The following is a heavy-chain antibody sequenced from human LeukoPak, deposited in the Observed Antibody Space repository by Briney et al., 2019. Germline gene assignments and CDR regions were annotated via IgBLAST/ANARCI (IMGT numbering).Heavy chain of an antibody. CDR1: GGSITSYY. V-gene: IGHV4-59*01. D-gene: IGHD5-18*01. J-gene: IGHJ6*02. CDR2: IYYSGGT. CDR3: AGTSLTTSMVLYGMDV. Sequence: SETLSLTCTVSGGSITSYYWSWIRQSPGKGLEWIGYIYYSGGTNYNPSLKSRATISVDTSKNQFSLKLISVTAADTAVYYCAGTSLTTSMVLYGMDVWGQGTTVTVSS.